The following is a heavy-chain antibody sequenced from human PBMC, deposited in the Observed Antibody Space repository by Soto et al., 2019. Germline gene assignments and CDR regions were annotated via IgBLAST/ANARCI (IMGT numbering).Heavy chain of an antibody. D-gene: IGHD3-9*01. Sequence: QVQLVQSGAEVKKPGAAVKVSCKASGYTFTSYAMHWVRQAPGQRLEWMGWINAGNGNTKYSQKFQGIVTITRDTSASTAYMELSSLRSEDKAVYYCARAPYYYDILTGYYYYYYMDVWGKGTTVTVSS. J-gene: IGHJ6*03. CDR1: GYTFTSYA. CDR3: ARAPYYYDILTGYYYYYYMDV. CDR2: INAGNGNT. V-gene: IGHV1-3*01.